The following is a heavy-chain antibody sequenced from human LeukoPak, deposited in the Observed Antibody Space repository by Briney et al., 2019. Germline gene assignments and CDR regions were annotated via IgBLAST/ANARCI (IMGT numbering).Heavy chain of an antibody. J-gene: IGHJ4*02. D-gene: IGHD1-26*01. CDR3: ARDLSAGFIVGATSFPGYFDY. V-gene: IGHV1-46*01. Sequence: ASVKVSCKASGYTFTSYYMHWVRQAPGQGLEWMGIINPSGGSTSYAQKFQGRVTMTRDTSTSTVYMELSSLRSEDTAVYYCARDLSAGFIVGATSFPGYFDYWGQGTLVTVSS. CDR1: GYTFTSYY. CDR2: INPSGGST.